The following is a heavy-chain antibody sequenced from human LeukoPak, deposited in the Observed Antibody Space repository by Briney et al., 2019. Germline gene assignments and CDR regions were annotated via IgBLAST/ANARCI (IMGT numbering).Heavy chain of an antibody. J-gene: IGHJ4*02. CDR2: ISYDGSNK. CDR3: AKVAPVGSGSYWDFDY. Sequence: GRSLRLSCAASGFTFSSYAMHWVRQAPGKGLEWVAVISYDGSNKYYADSVKGRFTISRDNSKNTLYLQMNSLRAEDTAVYYCAKVAPVGSGSYWDFDYWGQGTLVTVSS. CDR1: GFTFSSYA. V-gene: IGHV3-30-3*01. D-gene: IGHD3-10*01.